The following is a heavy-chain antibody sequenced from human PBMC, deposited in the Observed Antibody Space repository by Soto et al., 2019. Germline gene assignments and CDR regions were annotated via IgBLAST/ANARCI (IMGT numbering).Heavy chain of an antibody. CDR3: APSPRYYYYAMDV. CDR2: FDSGGTT. J-gene: IGHJ6*02. CDR1: GFPFSNYA. Sequence: GGSLRLSCAASGFPFSNYAMSWVRQAPGKGLEWVSVFDSGGTTYYADSVKGRSTISRDNSENKLYFQMNSLRAEDTAVYYCAPSPRYYYYAMDVWGQGTTVTVSS. V-gene: IGHV3-53*01.